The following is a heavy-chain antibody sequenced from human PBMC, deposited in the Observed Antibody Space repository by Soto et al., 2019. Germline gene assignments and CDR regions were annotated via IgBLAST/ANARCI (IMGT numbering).Heavy chain of an antibody. D-gene: IGHD1-26*01. CDR1: GFTFNTHW. CDR3: ARGGAMGVDY. V-gene: IGHV3-74*01. CDR2: IYFDGITT. J-gene: IGHJ4*02. Sequence: GGSLRLSCTASGFTFNTHWMHWVRQAPGKGLVWVSRIYFDGITTNYADSVKGRLTVSRDNAKNTVYLHVNTLRDEDTAVYYCARGGAMGVDYWGQGTLVTSPQ.